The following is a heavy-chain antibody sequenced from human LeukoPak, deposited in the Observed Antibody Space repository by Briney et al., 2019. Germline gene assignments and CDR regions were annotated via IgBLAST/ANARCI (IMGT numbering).Heavy chain of an antibody. CDR2: IFSLGST. CDR3: ARHFDSGDYVENPIDY. Sequence: GGALRLSCAASGFTVSNNYMSWVRQTPGKGVEWVSIIFSLGSTYYADSVKGRFTISRDNSKNTLYLQLNNLRVEDTAVYYCARHFDSGDYVENPIDYWGQGTLVTVSS. CDR1: GFTVSNNY. D-gene: IGHD3-22*01. J-gene: IGHJ4*02. V-gene: IGHV3-66*02.